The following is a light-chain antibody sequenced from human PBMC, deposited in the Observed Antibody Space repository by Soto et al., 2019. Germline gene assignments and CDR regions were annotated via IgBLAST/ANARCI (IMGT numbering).Light chain of an antibody. CDR1: SSDVGGFNS. J-gene: IGLJ1*01. V-gene: IGLV2-11*01. CDR3: CSYAGSYSYT. Sequence: QSALTQPRSVSASPGQTVTISRTGTSSDVGGFNSVSWYQQHPGKAPKLMIYDVNKRPSGVPDRFSGSKSGSTASLTISGLQAEDEADYYCCSYAGSYSYTFASGTKVTVL. CDR2: DVN.